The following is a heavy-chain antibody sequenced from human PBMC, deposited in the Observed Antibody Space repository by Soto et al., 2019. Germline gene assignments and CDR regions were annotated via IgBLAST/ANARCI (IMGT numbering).Heavy chain of an antibody. CDR2: SHQSGNT. CDR3: ATRDSSGFY. V-gene: IGHV4-4*02. D-gene: IGHD6-25*01. CDR1: GVSISSHDW. J-gene: IGHJ4*02. Sequence: QVQLQESGPGLVKPSGTLCLNCAVSGVSISSHDWWTWVRQPPGKGLEWIGESHQSGNTNYNSSLESRVTISVDKSKNQFTLKLTSVTVADTSVYYCATRDSSGFYWGQGTLVTVSS.